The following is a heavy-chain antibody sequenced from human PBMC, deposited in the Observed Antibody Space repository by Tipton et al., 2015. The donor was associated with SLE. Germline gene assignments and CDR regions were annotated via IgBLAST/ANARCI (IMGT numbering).Heavy chain of an antibody. Sequence: GSLRLSCAASGFTFSKHGMSWVRQAPGKGLEWVSAFSDGGSSTYYAYSVKGRFTISRDNSKNTLYLQMNSLRAEDTAVYYCAKGGTGKFDYWGQGTLVTVSS. CDR3: AKGGTGKFDY. J-gene: IGHJ4*02. CDR1: GFTFSKHG. V-gene: IGHV3-23*01. D-gene: IGHD7-27*01. CDR2: FSDGGSST.